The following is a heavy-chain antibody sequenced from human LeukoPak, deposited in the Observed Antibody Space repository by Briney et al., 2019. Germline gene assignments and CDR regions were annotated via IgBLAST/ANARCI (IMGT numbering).Heavy chain of an antibody. CDR3: ARDRGDTVTDYYYGMDV. Sequence: ASVKVSCKASRYTFTNHFMHWVRQAPGQGLEWMGIINPSGGSTSYAQKFQGRVTMTRDTSTSTVYMELSSLRSEDTAVCYCARDRGDTVTDYYYGMDVWGQGTTVTVSS. CDR1: RYTFTNHF. V-gene: IGHV1-46*01. CDR2: INPSGGST. J-gene: IGHJ6*02. D-gene: IGHD4-17*01.